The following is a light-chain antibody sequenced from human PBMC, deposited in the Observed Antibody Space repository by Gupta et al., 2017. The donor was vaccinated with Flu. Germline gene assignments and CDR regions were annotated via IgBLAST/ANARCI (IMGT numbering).Light chain of an antibody. Sequence: QSALTQPPSASGSPGQSVTISCTGTSSDIGGHNYVSWFQQHPGKAPKLMIYEVAKRPAGVPDRFSGSKSGNTASLTVSGRQAEDEDDYYCSAHAGSGWVFGGGTKLTVL. CDR3: SAHAGSGWV. CDR2: EVA. CDR1: SSDIGGHNY. V-gene: IGLV2-8*01. J-gene: IGLJ3*02.